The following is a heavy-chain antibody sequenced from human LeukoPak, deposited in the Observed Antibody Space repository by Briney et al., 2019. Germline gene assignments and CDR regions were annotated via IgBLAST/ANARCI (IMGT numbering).Heavy chain of an antibody. J-gene: IGHJ4*02. CDR1: GGSVSSGSYY. V-gene: IGHV4-61*01. CDR2: IYYSGST. CDR3: ARSFGYFDN. Sequence: SETLSLTCTVSGGSVSSGSYYWSWIRQPPGKGLEWIGYIYYSGSTNYNPSLKSRVTISVDTSKNQFSLKLSSVTAADTAVYYCARSFGYFDNWGQGTLVTLSS. D-gene: IGHD2-15*01.